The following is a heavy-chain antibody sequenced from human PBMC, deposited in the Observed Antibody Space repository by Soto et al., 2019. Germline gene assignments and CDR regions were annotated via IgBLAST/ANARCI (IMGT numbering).Heavy chain of an antibody. Sequence: QVQLQESGLGLVKPSGTLSLTCAVSGDSVSSPYWWCWVRQPPGKGLEWIGEVFHTGTTSYNPSLRSRVTISMDKSNNQFSLDLSSVTAADTAVYYCARSAGWYAVHSWGPGTLVVVSS. CDR3: ARSAGWYAVHS. D-gene: IGHD6-19*01. V-gene: IGHV4-4*02. CDR1: GDSVSSPYW. CDR2: VFHTGTT. J-gene: IGHJ4*02.